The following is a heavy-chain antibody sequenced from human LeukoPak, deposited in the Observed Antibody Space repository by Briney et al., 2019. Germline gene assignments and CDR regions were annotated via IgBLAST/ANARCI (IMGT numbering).Heavy chain of an antibody. CDR3: ARRIAVAGLGVYYGMDV. CDR2: ISSSSSYT. Sequence: PGGSLRLSCAASGFTFSDYAMSWVRQAPGKGLEWVSYISSSSSYTNYADSVKGRFTISRDNAKNSLYLQMNSLRAEDTAVYYCARRIAVAGLGVYYGMDVWGKGTTVTVSS. CDR1: GFTFSDYA. J-gene: IGHJ6*04. V-gene: IGHV3-11*06. D-gene: IGHD6-19*01.